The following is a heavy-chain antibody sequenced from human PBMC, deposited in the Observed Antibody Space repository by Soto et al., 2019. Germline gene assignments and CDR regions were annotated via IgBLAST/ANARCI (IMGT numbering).Heavy chain of an antibody. D-gene: IGHD3-22*01. CDR3: AKDPYDSSGYYFDY. J-gene: IGHJ4*02. CDR1: GFTFSSYG. Sequence: QVQLVESGGGVVQPGRSLRLSCAASGFTFSSYGMHWVRQAPGKGLEWVAVISYDGSNKYYADSVKGRFTISRDNSKNTLYLQMNSLRAEDTAVYYCAKDPYDSSGYYFDYWGQGTLVTVSS. V-gene: IGHV3-30*18. CDR2: ISYDGSNK.